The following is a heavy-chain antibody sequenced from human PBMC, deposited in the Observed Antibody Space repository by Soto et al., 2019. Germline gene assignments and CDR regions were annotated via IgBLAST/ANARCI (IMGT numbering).Heavy chain of an antibody. CDR2: IYWDDDK. J-gene: IGHJ3*02. V-gene: IGHV2-5*02. Sequence: QITLKESGPTLVKPTQTLTLTCTFSGFSLSTRGVGVGWIRQPPGKALEWLALIYWDDDKCYSPSLKSRLTITKDTSKKQVVLTMTNMDPVDTATYYCARNTIFGVLYAFDIWGQGTMVTVSS. CDR3: ARNTIFGVLYAFDI. CDR1: GFSLSTRGVG. D-gene: IGHD3-3*01.